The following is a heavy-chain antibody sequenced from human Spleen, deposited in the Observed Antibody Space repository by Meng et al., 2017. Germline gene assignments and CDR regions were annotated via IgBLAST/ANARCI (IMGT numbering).Heavy chain of an antibody. Sequence: GESLKISCAASGFTFSGHPMSWVRQTPGQGLEWVSSIGTSGNFIYYADSVKGRFTISRDNARNSLFLQMNSLRAEDTGVYFCARDRWVAIPSFDYWGQGSLVTVSS. CDR3: ARDRWVAIPSFDY. CDR2: IGTSGNFI. CDR1: GFTFSGHP. D-gene: IGHD2-21*01. J-gene: IGHJ4*02. V-gene: IGHV3-21*01.